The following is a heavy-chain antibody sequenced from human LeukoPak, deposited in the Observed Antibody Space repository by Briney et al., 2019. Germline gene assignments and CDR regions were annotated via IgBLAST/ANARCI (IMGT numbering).Heavy chain of an antibody. CDR2: IIPILGRA. CDR3: ARVLRWYRLGPGDDAFDI. CDR1: GGTFSSYT. V-gene: IGHV1-69*08. J-gene: IGHJ3*02. D-gene: IGHD4-23*01. Sequence: SVKVSCKASGGTFSSYTISWVRQAPGQGLEWMVRIIPILGRANYAQKFQGRVTITAYKSTSTAYMELSSLRSEDTAVYYCARVLRWYRLGPGDDAFDIWGQGTMVTVSS.